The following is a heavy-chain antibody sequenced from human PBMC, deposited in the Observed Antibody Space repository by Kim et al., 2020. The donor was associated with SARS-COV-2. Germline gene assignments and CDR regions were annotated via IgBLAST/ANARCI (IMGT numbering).Heavy chain of an antibody. CDR3: AREDWYFDL. CDR1: GGSFSDYY. Sequence: GSLRLSCAVYGGSFSDYYWSWIRQPPGKGLEWIGEINHSGSTNYNPSLKSRVTISLDTSKNQFSLMLSSVTAADTALYYCAREDWYFDLWGRGTLVTVSS. V-gene: IGHV4-34*01. CDR2: INHSGST. J-gene: IGHJ2*01.